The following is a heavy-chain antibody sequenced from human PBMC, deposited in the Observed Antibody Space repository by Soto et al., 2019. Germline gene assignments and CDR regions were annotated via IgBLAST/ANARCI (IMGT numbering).Heavy chain of an antibody. V-gene: IGHV3-23*01. CDR1: GFTFSSYA. Sequence: PGGSLRLSCVASGFTFSSYAMSWVRQAPGKGLQWVSGISGSGGSTYFAASVKGRFIISRDNSKNTLYLQMNSLGAEDTAVYYSAKDRERPGIIEYNWFDLWGQGTLVTVSS. CDR2: ISGSGGST. CDR3: AKDRERPGIIEYNWFDL. D-gene: IGHD1-1*01. J-gene: IGHJ5*02.